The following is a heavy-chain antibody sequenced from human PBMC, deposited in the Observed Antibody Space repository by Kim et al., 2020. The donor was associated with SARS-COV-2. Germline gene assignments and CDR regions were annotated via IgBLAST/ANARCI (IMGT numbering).Heavy chain of an antibody. CDR2: ISYDGSNK. Sequence: GGSLRLSCAASGFTFSSYAMHWVRQAPGKGLEWVAVISYDGSNKYYADSVKGRFTISRDNSKNTLYLQMNSLRAEDTAVYYCARDRVAAATPFGYWGQGTLVTVSS. CDR3: ARDRVAAATPFGY. CDR1: GFTFSSYA. D-gene: IGHD6-13*01. V-gene: IGHV3-30-3*01. J-gene: IGHJ4*02.